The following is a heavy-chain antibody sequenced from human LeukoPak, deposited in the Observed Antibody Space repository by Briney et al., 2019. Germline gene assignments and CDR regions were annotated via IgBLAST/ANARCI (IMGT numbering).Heavy chain of an antibody. CDR2: INSDGSST. V-gene: IGHV3-74*01. J-gene: IGHJ4*02. D-gene: IGHD6-19*01. CDR3: ARPYSSGWWYFDY. CDR1: GFTFSSYW. Sequence: GGSLRFSCAASGFTFSSYWMHWVRQAPGRGLVWVSRINSDGSSTSYADSVKGRFTISRDNAKNTLYLQMNSLRAEDTAVYYCARPYSSGWWYFDYWGQGTLVTVSS.